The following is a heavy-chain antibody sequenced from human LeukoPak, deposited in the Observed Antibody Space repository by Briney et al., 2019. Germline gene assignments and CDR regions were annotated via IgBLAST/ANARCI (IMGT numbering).Heavy chain of an antibody. CDR1: GYTFTSYD. Sequence: ASXXVSCKASGYTFTSYDINWVRQATGQGLEWMGWMNPNSGNTGYAQKFQGRVTMTRNTSISTAYMELSSPRSEDTAVYYCARGGIAVAGEPYYFDYWGQGTLVTVSS. CDR3: ARGGIAVAGEPYYFDY. J-gene: IGHJ4*02. V-gene: IGHV1-8*01. D-gene: IGHD6-19*01. CDR2: MNPNSGNT.